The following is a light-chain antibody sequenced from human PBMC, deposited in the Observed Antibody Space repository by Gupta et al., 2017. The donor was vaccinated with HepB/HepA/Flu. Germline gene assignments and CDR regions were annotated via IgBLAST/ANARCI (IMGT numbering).Light chain of an antibody. J-gene: IGKJ4*01. CDR2: GAS. Sequence: EIVLTQSPATLSLSLGERATLSCRTSQSVGFSLAWYQQRPGQAPRLLIHGASTRAPGIPARFSGGGSGTDFTLTITSLEPEDFAVYFCQQRTNWPPQFTFGGGDQGGDQT. CDR3: QQRTNWPPQFT. V-gene: IGKV3-11*01. CDR1: QSVGFS.